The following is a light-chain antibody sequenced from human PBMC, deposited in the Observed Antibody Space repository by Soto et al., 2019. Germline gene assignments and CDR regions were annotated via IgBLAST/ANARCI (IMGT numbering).Light chain of an antibody. CDR1: QSISDW. CDR3: QQYNSYWGT. V-gene: IGKV1-5*03. Sequence: DIQMTRSPSTLSASVGDRVTITCRASQSISDWLAWYQQKPGKAPKLLIYKASSLQSGVPSRFSGSGSGTDFTLTISSLQPDDFATYYCQQYNSYWGTFGRGTKLEIK. CDR2: KAS. J-gene: IGKJ2*01.